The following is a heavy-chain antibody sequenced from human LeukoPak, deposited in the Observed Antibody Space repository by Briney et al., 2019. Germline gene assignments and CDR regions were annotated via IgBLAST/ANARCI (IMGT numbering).Heavy chain of an antibody. D-gene: IGHD3-16*01. J-gene: IGHJ4*02. CDR1: GYTFTSYY. CDR2: INPSGGST. Sequence: ASVKVSCKASGYTFTSYYMHWVRQAPGQGLEWMGIINPSGGSTSYAQKFQGRVTMTTDTSTSTAYMELRSLRSDDTAVYYCARGGYGSYFSHWGQGTLVTVSS. V-gene: IGHV1-46*01. CDR3: ARGGYGSYFSH.